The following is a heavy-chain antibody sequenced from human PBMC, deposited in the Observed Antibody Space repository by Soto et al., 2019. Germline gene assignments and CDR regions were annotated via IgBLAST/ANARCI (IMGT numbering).Heavy chain of an antibody. CDR1: ADTFTSYY. Sequence: GASVKVSCKAPADTFTSYYIHWVRQAPGHGLEWMGIINPNGGSTRFAQTFQGRITMTTDTSTSTVYMELRSLRSEDTAVYYCARDERGTCTTSRCSYFDYWGQGTLVTVSS. J-gene: IGHJ4*02. CDR3: ARDERGTCTTSRCSYFDY. D-gene: IGHD2-2*01. CDR2: INPNGGST. V-gene: IGHV1-46*01.